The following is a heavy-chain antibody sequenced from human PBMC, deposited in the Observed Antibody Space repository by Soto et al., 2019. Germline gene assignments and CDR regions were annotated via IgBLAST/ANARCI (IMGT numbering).Heavy chain of an antibody. V-gene: IGHV1-3*01. CDR3: ARLAVAGVSVSSTYGMDV. J-gene: IGHJ6*02. CDR1: GYTFTSYA. CDR2: INAGNGNT. D-gene: IGHD6-19*01. Sequence: ASVKVSCKASGYTFTSYAMHWVRQAPGQRLEWMGWINAGNGNTKYSQKFQGRVTITRDTSASTAYMELSSLRSEDTAVYYCARLAVAGVSVSSTYGMDVWGQGTTVTVSS.